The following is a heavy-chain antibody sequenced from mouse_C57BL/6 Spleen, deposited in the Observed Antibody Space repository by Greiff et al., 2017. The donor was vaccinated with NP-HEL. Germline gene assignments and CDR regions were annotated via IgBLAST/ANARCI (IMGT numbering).Heavy chain of an antibody. Sequence: QVHVKQSGAELAKPGASVKLSCKASGYNFTSYWMHWVKQRPGQGLEWIGYINPSSGYTKYNQKFKDKATLTADKSSSTAYMQLSSLTYEDSSVYYCAIYGSSSFYAMDYWGQGTSVTVSS. D-gene: IGHD1-1*01. CDR2: INPSSGYT. J-gene: IGHJ4*01. CDR1: GYNFTSYW. CDR3: AIYGSSSFYAMDY. V-gene: IGHV1-7*01.